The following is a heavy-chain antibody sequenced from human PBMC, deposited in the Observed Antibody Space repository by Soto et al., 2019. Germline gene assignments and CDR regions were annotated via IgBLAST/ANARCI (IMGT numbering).Heavy chain of an antibody. CDR1: GGSFSGYY. J-gene: IGHJ4*01. CDR2: INHRGST. D-gene: IGHD3-10*01. Sequence: QVQLQPWGAGLLTPSETLSLTCAVYGGSFSGYYWSWIRQLPGKGLDWIGEINHRGSTNYYPSLRSRVTISVYTSRTQCSLKPSSVTAADSAVYYFERGQLGDVIMDYWGHGTLVTVSS. V-gene: IGHV4-34*01. CDR3: ERGQLGDVIMDY.